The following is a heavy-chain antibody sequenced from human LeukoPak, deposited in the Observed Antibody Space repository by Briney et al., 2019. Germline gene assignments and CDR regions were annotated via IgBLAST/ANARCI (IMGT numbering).Heavy chain of an antibody. Sequence: ASVKVSCKASGYTFTSYGISWVRQAPGQGLEWMGWISAYNGNTNYAQKLQGRVTMTTDTSTSTAYMELRSLRSDDTAVYYCARVGYYDSSGYYYVPYYFDYWGQGTLVTVSS. CDR3: ARVGYYDSSGYYYVPYYFDY. D-gene: IGHD3-22*01. V-gene: IGHV1-18*01. J-gene: IGHJ4*02. CDR1: GYTFTSYG. CDR2: ISAYNGNT.